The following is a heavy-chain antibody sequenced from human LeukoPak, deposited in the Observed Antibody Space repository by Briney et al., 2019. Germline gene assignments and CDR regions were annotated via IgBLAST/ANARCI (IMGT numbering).Heavy chain of an antibody. V-gene: IGHV3-30*04. CDR3: ARCSSSWYGFDY. CDR1: GFTFSSYA. D-gene: IGHD6-13*01. CDR2: ISYDGSNK. Sequence: GGSLRLSCTASGFTFSSYAMPWVRQAPGKGLEWVAAISYDGSNKYYADSVKGRFTISRDNAKNSLYLQMNSLRAEDTAVYYCARCSSSWYGFDYWGQGTLVTVSS. J-gene: IGHJ4*02.